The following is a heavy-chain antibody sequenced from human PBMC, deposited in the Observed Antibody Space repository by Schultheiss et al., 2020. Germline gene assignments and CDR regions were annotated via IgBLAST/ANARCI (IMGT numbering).Heavy chain of an antibody. Sequence: SETLSLTCTVSGGSISSGDYYWTWIRQHPGKGLEWIGYIFYTGSAYYNPSLKSRVTISIDTSKNQFSLKLSSVTAADTAVYYCAKVRFGEPSYWGQGTLVTVSS. CDR3: AKVRFGEPSY. CDR1: GGSISSGDYY. J-gene: IGHJ4*02. D-gene: IGHD3-10*01. V-gene: IGHV4-31*03. CDR2: IFYTGSA.